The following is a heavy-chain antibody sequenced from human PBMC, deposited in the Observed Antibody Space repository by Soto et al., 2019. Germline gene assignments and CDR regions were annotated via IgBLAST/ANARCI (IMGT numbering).Heavy chain of an antibody. V-gene: IGHV4-59*01. CDR1: GASLSSYY. J-gene: IGHJ3*01. CDR2: IYYSGRI. CDR3: ARWLTQETFDV. Sequence: QVQLQESGPGLLKPSETLSLTCTVSGASLSSYYWSWIRQPPGKGLEWIGYIYYSGRINYNPSLKSRASISGDTSKNQFSLTLTSVTAADTAVYYCARWLTQETFDVWGQGTMVTVSS. D-gene: IGHD3-9*01.